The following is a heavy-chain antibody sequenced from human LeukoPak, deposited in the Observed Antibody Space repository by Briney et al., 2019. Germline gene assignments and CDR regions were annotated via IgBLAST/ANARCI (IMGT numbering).Heavy chain of an antibody. V-gene: IGHV4-59*01. CDR2: IYYSGST. D-gene: IGHD1-26*01. CDR3: ARWGGSYYYFDY. J-gene: IGHJ4*02. CDR1: GGSISSYY. Sequence: SETLSLTCTVSGGSISSYYWSWIRQPPGKGLEWIGYIYYSGSTNYNPSLESRVTISVDTSKNQFSLKLSSVTAADTAVYYCARWGGSYYYFDYWGQGTLVTVSS.